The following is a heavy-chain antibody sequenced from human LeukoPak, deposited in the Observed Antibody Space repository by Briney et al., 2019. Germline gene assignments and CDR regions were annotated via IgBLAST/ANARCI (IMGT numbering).Heavy chain of an antibody. J-gene: IGHJ6*03. CDR1: GYTFTSYD. D-gene: IGHD3-10*01. CDR2: MNPNSGNT. Sequence: ASVKVSCKASGYTFTSYDINWVRQAPGQGLEWMGWMNPNSGNTGYAQKFQGRVTMTRNTSISTAYMELSSLRSEDTAVYYCARALRVVRGVIRYYYYYVDVWGKGTTVTVSS. CDR3: ARALRVVRGVIRYYYYYVDV. V-gene: IGHV1-8*01.